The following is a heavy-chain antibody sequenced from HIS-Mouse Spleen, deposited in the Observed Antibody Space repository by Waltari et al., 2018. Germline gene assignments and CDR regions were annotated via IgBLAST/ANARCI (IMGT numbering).Heavy chain of an antibody. CDR2: IYYIVRT. Sequence: QVQLQESGPGLVKPSQTLSLTCPVSGGSISSGGYYWSWIPQHPGKGLEWTGYIYYIVRTYYTPSLKSRVTISVETSKNQFSLKLSSVTAADTAVYYCARSPYYDFWSGYSDNWFDPWGQGTLVTVSS. J-gene: IGHJ5*02. D-gene: IGHD3-3*01. V-gene: IGHV4-31*03. CDR3: ARSPYYDFWSGYSDNWFDP. CDR1: GGSISSGGYY.